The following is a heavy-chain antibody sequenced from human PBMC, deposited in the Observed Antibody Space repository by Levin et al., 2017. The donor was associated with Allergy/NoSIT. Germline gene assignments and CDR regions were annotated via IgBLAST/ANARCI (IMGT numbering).Heavy chain of an antibody. J-gene: IGHJ6*02. CDR1: GFTFSSYS. CDR3: VLLSLLWFGEVSGYYGMDV. V-gene: IGHV3-48*01. CDR2: ISSSSSTI. D-gene: IGHD3-10*01. Sequence: GGSLRLSCAASGFTFSSYSMNWVRQAPGKGLEWVSYISSSSSTIYYADSVKGRFTISRDNAKNSLYLQMNSLRAEDTAVYYCVLLSLLWFGEVSGYYGMDVWGQGTTVTVSS.